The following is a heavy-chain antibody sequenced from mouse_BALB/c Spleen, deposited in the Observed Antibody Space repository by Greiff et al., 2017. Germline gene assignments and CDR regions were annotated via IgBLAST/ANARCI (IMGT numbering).Heavy chain of an antibody. D-gene: IGHD1-1*01. Sequence: VQLKESGGGLVQPGGSLKLSCAASGFDFSRYWMSWVRQAPGKGLEWIGEINPDSSTINYTPSLKDKFIISRDNAKNTLYLQMSKVRSEDTALYYCASRGIYYYGSSSWFAYWGQGTLVTVSA. J-gene: IGHJ3*01. V-gene: IGHV4-1*02. CDR1: GFDFSRYW. CDR2: INPDSSTI. CDR3: ASRGIYYYGSSSWFAY.